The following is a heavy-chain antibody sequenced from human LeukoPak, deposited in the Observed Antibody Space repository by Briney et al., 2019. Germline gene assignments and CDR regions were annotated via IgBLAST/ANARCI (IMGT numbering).Heavy chain of an antibody. Sequence: GGSLRLSCAASGFTFSRFAMGWVRQTPGKGLEGVSTISNIGDTYFADSAKGRFTISRDNSKDTLYLQMSSLRAEDTAVYYCAKYFGFCGVTGCPAGWCMDVWGTGTTVTVSS. J-gene: IGHJ6*03. CDR2: ISNIGDT. CDR1: GFTFSRFA. CDR3: AKYFGFCGVTGCPAGWCMDV. D-gene: IGHD2-21*01. V-gene: IGHV3-23*01.